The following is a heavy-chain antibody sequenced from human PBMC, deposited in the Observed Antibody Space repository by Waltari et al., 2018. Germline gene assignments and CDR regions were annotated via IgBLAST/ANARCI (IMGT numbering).Heavy chain of an antibody. J-gene: IGHJ4*02. CDR1: GFTFSSYW. V-gene: IGHV3-74*01. CDR3: ARDPGYSYGSLSDY. D-gene: IGHD5-18*01. Sequence: EVQLVESGGGLVQPGGSLRLSCAASGFTFSSYWMYWVRQAPWKGLLWVSRMNSDGSSTSYADSVKGRFTISRDNAKNTLYLQMKSLRAEDTAVYYCARDPGYSYGSLSDYWGQGTLVTVSS. CDR2: MNSDGSST.